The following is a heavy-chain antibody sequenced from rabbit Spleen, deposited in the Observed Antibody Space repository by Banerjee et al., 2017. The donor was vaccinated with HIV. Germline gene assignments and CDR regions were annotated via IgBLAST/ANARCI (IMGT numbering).Heavy chain of an antibody. CDR2: IYSTIHYT. CDR1: GFSFSSDYD. V-gene: IGHV1S40*01. Sequence: QSLEESGGDLVESGASLTLTCTASGFSFSSDYDMCWVRQAPGKGLEWIGYIYSTIHYTYYANWAKGRFTISKTSSTTVTLLMTSLTAADTATYFCARDTGSSFSSYGMDLWGPGTLVTVS. D-gene: IGHD8-1*01. CDR3: ARDTGSSFSSYGMDL. J-gene: IGHJ6*01.